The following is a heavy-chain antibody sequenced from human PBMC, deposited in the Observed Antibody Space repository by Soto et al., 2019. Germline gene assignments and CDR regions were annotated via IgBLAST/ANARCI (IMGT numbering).Heavy chain of an antibody. CDR1: GGSIRGYY. CDR2: VYSTEIT. Sequence: PSETLSLTCTVSGGSIRGYYWSWIRQPPGKGLEWIGYVYSTEITNYNPSLKSRVTISVDTSKNQFSLKLSSVTAADTAVYYCARESSGYYPGLPFFDYWGQGTLVTVSS. V-gene: IGHV4-59*01. J-gene: IGHJ4*02. CDR3: ARESSGYYPGLPFFDY. D-gene: IGHD3-22*01.